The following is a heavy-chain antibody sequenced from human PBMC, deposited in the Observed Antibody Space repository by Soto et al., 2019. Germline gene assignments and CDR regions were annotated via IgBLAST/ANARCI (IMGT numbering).Heavy chain of an antibody. D-gene: IGHD6-13*01. Sequence: PSQTLSLTCTVSGGSLISDSYYWGWIRQPPGKGLEWSGSSFYTGSTIYTPSLKSRITISVDTSKRQFSLKLKSVTAADTAVYYCARKTSSSLKGRFEPWGQGTLVTVSS. V-gene: IGHV4-39*01. CDR2: SFYTGST. J-gene: IGHJ5*02. CDR3: ARKTSSSLKGRFEP. CDR1: GGSLISDSYY.